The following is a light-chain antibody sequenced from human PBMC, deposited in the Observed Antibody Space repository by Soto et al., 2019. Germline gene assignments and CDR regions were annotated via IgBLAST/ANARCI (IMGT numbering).Light chain of an antibody. J-gene: IGKJ2*01. CDR3: QQYARSPPFT. V-gene: IGKV3-20*01. CDR1: QSVSSSY. Sequence: EIVLTQSPGTLSLSPGERATLSCRASQSVSSSYIAWYQQNPGQAPRLLIYGASSRATGIPDGFSGSGSGTDFTLTISRLEPEDFAVYFCQQYARSPPFTFGQGTKVEIK. CDR2: GAS.